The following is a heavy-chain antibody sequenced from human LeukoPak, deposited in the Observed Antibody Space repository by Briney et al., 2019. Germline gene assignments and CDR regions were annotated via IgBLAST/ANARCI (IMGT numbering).Heavy chain of an antibody. Sequence: PGGSLRLSCAASGFTFSSYAMHWVRQAPGKGLEWVAVISYDGSNKYYADSVKGRFTISRDNSKNTLYLQMNSLRAEDTAVYYCASLSITIFGVVLISEYYYYGMDVWGQGTTVTVSS. CDR3: ASLSITIFGVVLISEYYYYGMDV. CDR2: ISYDGSNK. CDR1: GFTFSSYA. V-gene: IGHV3-30-3*01. D-gene: IGHD3-3*01. J-gene: IGHJ6*02.